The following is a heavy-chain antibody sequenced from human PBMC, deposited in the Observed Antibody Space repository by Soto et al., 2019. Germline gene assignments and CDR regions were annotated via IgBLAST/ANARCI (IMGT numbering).Heavy chain of an antibody. Sequence: EVHLVESGGGLVKPGGSLRLSCAASGFAFSSYTMNWVRQAPGKGLEWVSFLSSSSNYIYYSDSVKGRFTISRDDAKNSLYLQMTILRAEDTAVYYCAREIQIAAADPSAFDIWGQGTMVIVSS. CDR3: AREIQIAAADPSAFDI. J-gene: IGHJ3*02. D-gene: IGHD6-13*01. CDR2: LSSSSNYI. CDR1: GFAFSSYT. V-gene: IGHV3-21*01.